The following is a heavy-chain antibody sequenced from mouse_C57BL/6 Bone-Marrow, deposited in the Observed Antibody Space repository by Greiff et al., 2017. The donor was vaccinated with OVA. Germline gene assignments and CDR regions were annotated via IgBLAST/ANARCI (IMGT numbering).Heavy chain of an antibody. CDR3: ARQGLRRDFDY. D-gene: IGHD2-4*01. J-gene: IGHJ2*01. V-gene: IGHV5-12*01. Sequence: EVQRVESGGGLVQPGGSLKLSCAASGFTFSDYYMYWVRQTPEKRLEWVAYISNGGGSTYYPDTVKGRFTISRDNAKNTLYLQMSRLKSEDTAMYYCARQGLRRDFDYWGQGTTLTVSS. CDR2: ISNGGGST. CDR1: GFTFSDYY.